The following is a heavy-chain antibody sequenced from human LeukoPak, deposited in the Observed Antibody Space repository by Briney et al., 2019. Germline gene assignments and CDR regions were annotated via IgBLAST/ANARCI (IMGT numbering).Heavy chain of an antibody. CDR1: YGSISGYY. J-gene: IGHJ6*03. D-gene: IGHD2/OR15-2a*01. CDR3: YHRCTKYYPSPLNRLATSPLATNNHHSPLLLSSAAAAAAVLYCSTGGGDYYYYYYLDV. CDR2: IYYSGST. V-gene: IGHV4-59*01. Sequence: SETLSLTCTVSYGSISGYYWSWIRQPPGKGLDWIGYIYYSGSTKYNPSLKSRVTTSLDTSKNQFSLMLSSVTAADTAVYYCYHRCTKYYPSPLNRLATSPLATNNHHSPLLLSSAAAAAAVLYCSTGGGDYYYYYYLDVWGKGTTVTVSS.